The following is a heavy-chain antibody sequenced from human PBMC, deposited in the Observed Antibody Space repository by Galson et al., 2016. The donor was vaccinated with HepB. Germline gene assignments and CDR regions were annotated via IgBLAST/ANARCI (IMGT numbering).Heavy chain of an antibody. V-gene: IGHV1-46*01. CDR2: INPSGVST. Sequence: SVKVSCKASGHTFTIYYMHWVRQAPGQGLEWMGVINPSGVSTSYAQKLQGRVTMTRDTSTNTVHMELSSLRSEDRASYYCASAGVGPAASFDYWGQGTLVTVSS. CDR3: ASAGVGPAASFDY. D-gene: IGHD2-2*01. CDR1: GHTFTIYY. J-gene: IGHJ4*02.